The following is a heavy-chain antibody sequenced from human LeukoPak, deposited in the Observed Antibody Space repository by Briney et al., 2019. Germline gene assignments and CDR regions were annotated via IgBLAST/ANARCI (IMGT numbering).Heavy chain of an antibody. CDR3: ARAYSYGPYYFDY. Sequence: GGSLRLSCAASGFTVSSTYMSWVRQAPGKGLEWVSVLYSGGTTYYADSVKGRFTISRDNSKNTLYLQMNSLRAEDTAVYYCARAYSYGPYYFDYWGQGTLVTVSS. D-gene: IGHD5-18*01. V-gene: IGHV3-66*02. CDR1: GFTVSSTY. CDR2: LYSGGTT. J-gene: IGHJ4*02.